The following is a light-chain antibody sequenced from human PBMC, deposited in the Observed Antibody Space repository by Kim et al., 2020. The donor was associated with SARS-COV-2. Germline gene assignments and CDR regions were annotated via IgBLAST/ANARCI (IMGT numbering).Light chain of an antibody. CDR2: DAS. Sequence: SPGERATVSCRASQFISRNYLAWYQQKSGQTPRLLIYDASNRASGIPDRFSGSASGTDFTLTISRLEPEDFAVYFCQQYGMSPVTFGQGTRLEIK. J-gene: IGKJ5*01. V-gene: IGKV3-20*01. CDR1: QFISRNY. CDR3: QQYGMSPVT.